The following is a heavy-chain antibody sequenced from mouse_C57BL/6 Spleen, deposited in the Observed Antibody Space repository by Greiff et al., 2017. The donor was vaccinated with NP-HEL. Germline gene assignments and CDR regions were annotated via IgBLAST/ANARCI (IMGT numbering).Heavy chain of an antibody. CDR2: INPSTGGT. CDR3: AKNYGSRGAWFAY. V-gene: IGHV1-42*01. CDR1: GYSFTGYY. D-gene: IGHD1-1*01. Sequence: EVQLQESGPELVKPGASVKISCKASGYSFTGYYMNWVKQSPEKSLEWIGEINPSTGGTTYNQKFKAKATLTVDKSSSTAYMQLKSLTSEDSAVYSCAKNYGSRGAWFAYWGQGTLVTVSA. J-gene: IGHJ3*01.